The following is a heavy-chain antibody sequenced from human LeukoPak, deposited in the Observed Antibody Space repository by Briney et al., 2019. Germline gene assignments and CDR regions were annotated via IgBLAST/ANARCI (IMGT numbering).Heavy chain of an antibody. CDR2: IYYSGSI. Sequence: PSETLSLTCTVSGGSISSSRYYWGWIRQPPEKGLEGIVRIYYSGSIYYNLSLKSRVSISVDTSKNQFSLKLSSVTAADTAVYYCARGVAAAGQYYFDYWGQGTLVTVSS. CDR1: GGSISSSRYY. V-gene: IGHV4-39*01. D-gene: IGHD6-13*01. J-gene: IGHJ4*02. CDR3: ARGVAAAGQYYFDY.